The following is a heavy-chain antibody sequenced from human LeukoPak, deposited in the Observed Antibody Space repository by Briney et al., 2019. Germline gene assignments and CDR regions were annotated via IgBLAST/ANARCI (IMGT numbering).Heavy chain of an antibody. V-gene: IGHV3-15*01. CDR2: IKSKINGETT. CDR1: GFTFSAAW. Sequence: GGSLRLSCAASGFTFSAAWMSWVRQAPGKGLEWVGRIKSKINGETTDYAAPVTGRFSISRDDSQNTLFLQMSSLKTEDTAVYYCTADSPVSMAHSFDYWGQGTLVTVSS. J-gene: IGHJ4*02. D-gene: IGHD6-6*01. CDR3: TADSPVSMAHSFDY.